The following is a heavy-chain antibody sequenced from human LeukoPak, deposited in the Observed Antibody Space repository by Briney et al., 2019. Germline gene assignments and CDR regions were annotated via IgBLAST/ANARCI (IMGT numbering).Heavy chain of an antibody. Sequence: GGSLRLSCAASGFTFSSYAMSWVRQAPGKGLEWVAKIKEDGSEKYYVDSVKGRFTISRDNAKNSLSLQMNSLRVEDTAVYYCAKDEAGGHFEYWGQGTLVTVSS. J-gene: IGHJ4*02. D-gene: IGHD1-26*01. CDR3: AKDEAGGHFEY. CDR2: IKEDGSEK. V-gene: IGHV3-7*01. CDR1: GFTFSSYA.